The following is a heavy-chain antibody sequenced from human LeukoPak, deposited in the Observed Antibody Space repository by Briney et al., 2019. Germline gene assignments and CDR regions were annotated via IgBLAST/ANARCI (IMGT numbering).Heavy chain of an antibody. J-gene: IGHJ4*02. V-gene: IGHV3-48*03. CDR2: ISSSGSNI. CDR3: ARFYYVKSGYSMGFDY. D-gene: IGHD3-22*01. Sequence: GGSLSLSCAVSGFIFSAYEMNSVRQAPGKGLEWVSYISSSGSNIYYGESVKGRFTISRDNAKNSLYLQMISLRAEDTAVYYCARFYYVKSGYSMGFDYWGQGTLVTVSS. CDR1: GFIFSAYE.